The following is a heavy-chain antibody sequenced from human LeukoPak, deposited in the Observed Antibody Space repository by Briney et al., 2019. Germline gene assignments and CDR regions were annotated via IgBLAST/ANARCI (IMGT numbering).Heavy chain of an antibody. J-gene: IGHJ6*04. V-gene: IGHV3-23*01. CDR1: GFTFSSYG. CDR2: ISGGGGST. Sequence: PGGSLRLSCAASGFTFSSYGMSWVRQAPGKGLEWVSGISGGGGSTYYADSVKGRFTISRDNSKNTLYLQMNSLRAEDTAVYYCAKLTRAQGRGSNGMDVWGKGTTVTVSS. D-gene: IGHD3-10*01. CDR3: AKLTRAQGRGSNGMDV.